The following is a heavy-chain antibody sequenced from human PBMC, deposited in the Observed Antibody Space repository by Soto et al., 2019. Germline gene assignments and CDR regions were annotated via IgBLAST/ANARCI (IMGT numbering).Heavy chain of an antibody. V-gene: IGHV3-21*01. CDR3: ARTPDYGDYYFDY. D-gene: IGHD4-17*01. CDR2: ISSSSSYI. CDR1: GFTFSSYS. Sequence: EVQLVESGGGLVKPGGSLRLSCAASGFTFSSYSMNWVRQAPGKGLEWVSSISSSSSYIYYADSVKGRFTISRDNAKNSLYLQMNSLRAEDTAVYYCARTPDYGDYYFDYWGQGTLVTVSS. J-gene: IGHJ4*02.